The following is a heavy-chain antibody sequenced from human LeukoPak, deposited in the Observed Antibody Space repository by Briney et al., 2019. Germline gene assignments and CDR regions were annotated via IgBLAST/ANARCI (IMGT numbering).Heavy chain of an antibody. D-gene: IGHD6-19*01. CDR1: GFSLSTRGVG. J-gene: IGHJ4*02. Sequence: SGPTLVNPTQTLTLTCTFSGFSLSTRGVGVGWIRQPPGKALEWLALIYWNDDKRYSPSLKSRLTITKDTSKNQVVLTMTNMDPVDTATYYCAHRLYSSGWYGGGVFDYWGQGTLVTVSS. V-gene: IGHV2-5*01. CDR3: AHRLYSSGWYGGGVFDY. CDR2: IYWNDDK.